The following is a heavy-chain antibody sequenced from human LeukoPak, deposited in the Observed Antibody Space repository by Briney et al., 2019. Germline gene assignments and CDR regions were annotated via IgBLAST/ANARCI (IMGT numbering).Heavy chain of an antibody. V-gene: IGHV4-61*02. CDR1: GDSMSSGAFF. Sequence: SETLSLTCSVSGDSMSSGAFFWSWIRQPAGQGLEWIGRVFSSGSTFYSPSLKSRVSMSVDTSNSHFSLNMTSVTAADTAVYYCARGGRPLAYWGQGTLVTVSS. CDR2: VFSSGST. J-gene: IGHJ4*02. CDR3: ARGGRPLAY.